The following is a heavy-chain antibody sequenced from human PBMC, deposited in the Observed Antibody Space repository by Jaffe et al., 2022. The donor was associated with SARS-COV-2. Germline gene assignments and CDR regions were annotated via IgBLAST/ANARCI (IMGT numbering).Heavy chain of an antibody. CDR1: GFTFSDYY. J-gene: IGHJ4*02. CDR2: ISSSGSTI. CDR3: ARAGSAGVLWFGEFWYYFDY. D-gene: IGHD3-10*01. Sequence: QVQLVESGGGLVKPGGSLRLSCAASGFTFSDYYMSWIRQAPGKGLEWVSYISSSGSTIYYADSVKGRFTISRDNAKNSLYLQMNSLRAEDTAVYYCARAGSAGVLWFGEFWYYFDYWGQGTLVTVSS. V-gene: IGHV3-11*01.